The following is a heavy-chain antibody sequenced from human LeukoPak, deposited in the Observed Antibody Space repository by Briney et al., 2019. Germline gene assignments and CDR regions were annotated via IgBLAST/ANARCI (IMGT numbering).Heavy chain of an antibody. V-gene: IGHV1-46*01. CDR2: INPSGGST. J-gene: IGHJ6*02. Sequence: ASVKVSCKASGYTFTSYYMHWVRQAPGQGLEWTGIINPSGGSTSYAQKSQGRVTMTRDTSTSTVYMELSSLRSEDTAVYYCARGSIMITFGGVIAPPHYGMDVWGQGATVTVSS. CDR1: GYTFTSYY. CDR3: ARGSIMITFGGVIAPPHYGMDV. D-gene: IGHD3-16*02.